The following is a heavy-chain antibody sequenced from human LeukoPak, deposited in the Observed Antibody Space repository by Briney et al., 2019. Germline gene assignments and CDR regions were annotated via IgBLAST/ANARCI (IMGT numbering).Heavy chain of an antibody. CDR1: GGSISSSSYY. V-gene: IGHV4-39*01. CDR3: ARLGRYFDWLSAFDY. J-gene: IGHJ4*02. CDR2: IYYSGST. D-gene: IGHD3-9*01. Sequence: PSETLSLTCTVSGGSISSSSYYWGWIRQPPGKGLEWIGSIYYSGSTYYNPSLKSRVTISVDTSKNQFSLKLSSVTAADTAVYYCARLGRYFDWLSAFDYWGQGTLVTVSS.